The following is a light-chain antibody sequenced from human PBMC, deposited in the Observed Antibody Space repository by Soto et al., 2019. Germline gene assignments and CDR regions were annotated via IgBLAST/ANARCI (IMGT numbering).Light chain of an antibody. CDR1: QGLSSW. V-gene: IGKV1-12*01. CDR3: QQANRFPTT. Sequence: DIQMTQSPSSVSASVGDRVTITCRASQGLSSWLAWYQQKPGKAPKLLIYAASSLQSGLPSRFSGSGSGTDFTLTISSLQPEDSVTYYCQQANRFPTTFGQGTKVEIK. CDR2: AAS. J-gene: IGKJ1*01.